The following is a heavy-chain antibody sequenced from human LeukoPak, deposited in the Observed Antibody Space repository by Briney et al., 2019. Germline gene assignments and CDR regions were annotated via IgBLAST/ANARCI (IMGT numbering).Heavy chain of an antibody. CDR2: IYYSGST. Sequence: PSETLSLTCTVSGGSISSSSYYWGWIRQPPGKGLEWIGSIYYSGSTYYNPSLKSRVTISVDTSKNQFSLKLSSVTAADTAVYYCARDLPITIFGGRYFDYWGQGTLVTVSS. J-gene: IGHJ4*02. CDR1: GGSISSSSYY. CDR3: ARDLPITIFGGRYFDY. V-gene: IGHV4-39*07. D-gene: IGHD3-3*01.